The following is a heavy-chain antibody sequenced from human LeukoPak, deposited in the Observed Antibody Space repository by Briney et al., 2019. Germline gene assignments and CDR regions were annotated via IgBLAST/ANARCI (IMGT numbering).Heavy chain of an antibody. CDR3: TTDYYYGSGSSDAFDI. CDR2: IKSKTDGGTT. D-gene: IGHD3-10*01. J-gene: IGHJ3*02. CDR1: GFTFSNAW. V-gene: IGHV3-15*01. Sequence: PGGSLRLSCAASGFTFSNAWMSWVRQAPGKGLEWVGRIKSKTDGGTTDYAAPVKGRFTISRDDSKNTLYLQMNSLKTEDTAVYYRTTDYYYGSGSSDAFDIWGQGTMVTVSS.